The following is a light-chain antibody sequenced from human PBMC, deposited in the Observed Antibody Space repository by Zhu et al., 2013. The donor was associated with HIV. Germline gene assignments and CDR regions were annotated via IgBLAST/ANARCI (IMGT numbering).Light chain of an antibody. J-gene: IGKJ4*01. CDR2: LGS. V-gene: IGKV2-28*01. CDR1: QSLLHSDGYNY. CDR3: QQHSDWPLT. Sequence: DIVMTQSPLSLPVTPGEPASISCRSSQSLLHSDGYNYLDWYLQKPGQSPQLLMYLGSNRASGVPDRFSGSGSGTDFTLTISSLEPEDFAVYYCQQHSDWPLTFGGGTKVEIK.